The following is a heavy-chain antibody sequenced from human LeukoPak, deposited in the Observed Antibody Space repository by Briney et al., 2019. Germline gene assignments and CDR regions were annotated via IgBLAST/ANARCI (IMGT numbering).Heavy chain of an antibody. J-gene: IGHJ4*02. Sequence: SETLSLTCTVSGGSIGTYFWSWIRQSPGTGLEWIGYVFYNGSTNYNPSLKSRVTMSVDTSKNQFSLKMRSVTAADTAVYYCARGPYISSWYYFDDWGQGTLVTVSS. CDR1: GGSIGTYF. CDR2: VFYNGST. CDR3: ARGPYISSWYYFDD. V-gene: IGHV4-59*01. D-gene: IGHD6-13*01.